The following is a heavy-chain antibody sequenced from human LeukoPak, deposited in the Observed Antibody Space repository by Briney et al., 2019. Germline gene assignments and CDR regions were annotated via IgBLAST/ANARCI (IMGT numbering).Heavy chain of an antibody. CDR2: VSQTGTT. V-gene: IGHV4-4*02. CDR3: ASHMAVPGTRGFDD. CDR1: DDSIYTNKW. D-gene: IGHD6-19*01. Sequence: PSETLSLTCAVFDDSIYTNKWWSWVRQPPGKGLEWIGEVSQTGTTYYDPSLTSRITISVDRSRNQFSLTLRSATAADTGVYYCASHMAVPGTRGFDDWGQGIPVTVSS. J-gene: IGHJ4*02.